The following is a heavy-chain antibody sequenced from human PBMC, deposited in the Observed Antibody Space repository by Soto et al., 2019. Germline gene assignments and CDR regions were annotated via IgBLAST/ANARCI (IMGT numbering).Heavy chain of an antibody. CDR3: ARGGPNYDFWSGYDTYYFDY. V-gene: IGHV1-18*01. D-gene: IGHD3-3*01. J-gene: IGHJ4*02. Sequence: QVQLVQSGAEVKKPGASVKVSCKASGYTFTSYGISWVRQAPGQGLEWMGWISAYNGNTNYAQKLQGRVTMTTDTSTSTADMELRSLRSDDTAVYYCARGGPNYDFWSGYDTYYFDYWGQGTLVTVSS. CDR2: ISAYNGNT. CDR1: GYTFTSYG.